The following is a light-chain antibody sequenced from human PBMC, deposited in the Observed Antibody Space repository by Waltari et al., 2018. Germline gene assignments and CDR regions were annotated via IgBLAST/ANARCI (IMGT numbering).Light chain of an antibody. J-gene: IGKJ2*01. CDR2: AAS. CDR3: QHHSAWPPMYP. Sequence: EIVMTQSPATLSVSPGERVTRSCRASQRIGINLAWYQQRLGQAPRLLIHAASMRATGIPARFSGSGSETEFTLTIDSLQSEDIAIYFCQHHSAWPPMYPFGPGTKLEI. CDR1: QRIGIN. V-gene: IGKV3-15*01.